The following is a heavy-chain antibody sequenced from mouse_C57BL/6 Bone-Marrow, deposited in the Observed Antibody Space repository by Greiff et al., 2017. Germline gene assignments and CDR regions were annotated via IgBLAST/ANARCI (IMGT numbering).Heavy chain of an antibody. D-gene: IGHD2-12*01. Sequence: QVQLQQSGAELVKPGASVKMSCKASGYTFTSYWMTWVKQRPGQGLEWIGDIYPGSGSTNYNEKFKSKATLTVATSSTTAYMQLSSLTSEDSAVYYCSRPYYSGCRYFDVWGRGTTITVSS. J-gene: IGHJ1*03. CDR1: GYTFTSYW. V-gene: IGHV1-55*01. CDR3: SRPYYSGCRYFDV. CDR2: IYPGSGST.